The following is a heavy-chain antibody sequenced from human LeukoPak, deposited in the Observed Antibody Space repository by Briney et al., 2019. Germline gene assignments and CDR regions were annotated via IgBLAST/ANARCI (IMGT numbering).Heavy chain of an antibody. CDR3: ARDREEYQLLYY. Sequence: ASVKVSCKASGYTFTSYYMHWGRQAPGQGLEWMGIINPSGGSTSYAQKFQGRVTMTRDTSTSTVYMELSSLRSEDTAVYYCARDREEYQLLYYWGQGTLVTVSS. J-gene: IGHJ4*02. CDR2: INPSGGST. CDR1: GYTFTSYY. V-gene: IGHV1-46*03. D-gene: IGHD2-2*01.